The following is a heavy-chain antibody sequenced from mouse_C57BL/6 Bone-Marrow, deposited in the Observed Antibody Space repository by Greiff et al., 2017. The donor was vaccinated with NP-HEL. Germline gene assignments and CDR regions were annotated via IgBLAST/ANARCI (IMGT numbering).Heavy chain of an antibody. CDR3: ARRRYNYAMDY. CDR1: GFTFSDYY. V-gene: IGHV5-12*01. D-gene: IGHD2-12*01. J-gene: IGHJ4*01. Sequence: EVKLVESGGGLVQPGGSLKLSCAASGFTFSDYYMYWVRQTPEKRLEWVAYISNGGGSTYYPDTVKGRFTISRDNAKNTLYLQMSRLKSEDTAMYYCARRRYNYAMDYWGQGTSVTVSS. CDR2: ISNGGGST.